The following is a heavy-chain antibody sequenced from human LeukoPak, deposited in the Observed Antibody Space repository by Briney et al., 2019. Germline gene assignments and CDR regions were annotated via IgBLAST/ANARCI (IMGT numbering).Heavy chain of an antibody. J-gene: IGHJ5*02. CDR1: GFTFSSYA. CDR2: ISYDGSNK. V-gene: IGHV3-30-3*01. Sequence: GGSLRLSCAASGFTFSSYAMHWVRQAPGKGLEWVAVISYDGSNKYYADSVKGRFTISRDNAKNSLYLQMNSLRAEDTAVYYCARRPPGPYDYGDYVDWFDPWGQGTLVTVSS. D-gene: IGHD4-17*01. CDR3: ARRPPGPYDYGDYVDWFDP.